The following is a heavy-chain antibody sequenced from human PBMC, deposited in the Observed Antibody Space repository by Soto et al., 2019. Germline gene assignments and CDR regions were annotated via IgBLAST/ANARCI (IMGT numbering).Heavy chain of an antibody. Sequence: GGSLRLSCAASGFTFDDYAMHWVRQAPGKGLEWVSGISWNSGSIGYADSVKGRFTISRDNAKNSLYLQMNSLRAEDTALYYCAKDTGKLWFGGDAFDIWGQGTMVTVSS. CDR3: AKDTGKLWFGGDAFDI. J-gene: IGHJ3*02. CDR1: GFTFDDYA. D-gene: IGHD3-10*01. CDR2: ISWNSGSI. V-gene: IGHV3-9*01.